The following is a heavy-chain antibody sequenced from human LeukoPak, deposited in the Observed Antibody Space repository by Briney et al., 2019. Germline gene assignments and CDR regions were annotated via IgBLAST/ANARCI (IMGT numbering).Heavy chain of an antibody. V-gene: IGHV3-21*01. CDR1: GFTFSSYS. CDR3: ARGQPYYDSRSHFDY. Sequence: PWGSLRLSCAASGFTFSSYSMNWVRQAPGKGLEWVSSISSSSSYIYYADSVKGRFTISRDNAKNSLYLQMNSLRAEDTAVYYCARGQPYYDSRSHFDYWGQGTLVTVSS. D-gene: IGHD3-22*01. CDR2: ISSSSSYI. J-gene: IGHJ4*02.